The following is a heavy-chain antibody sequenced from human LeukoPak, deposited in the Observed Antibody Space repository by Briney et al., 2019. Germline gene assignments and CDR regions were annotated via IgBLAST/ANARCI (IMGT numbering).Heavy chain of an antibody. CDR1: GFTFSSYS. D-gene: IGHD5-18*01. V-gene: IGHV3-48*01. Sequence: PGGSLRLSCAASGFTFSSYSMNWVRQAPGKGLEWVSYISSSSTTIYYADSVKGRFTISGDNAKNSLYLQMNSLRAEDTAVYYCAKDLGVDTAMADALGAFDIWGQGTMVTVSS. J-gene: IGHJ3*02. CDR3: AKDLGVDTAMADALGAFDI. CDR2: ISSSSTTI.